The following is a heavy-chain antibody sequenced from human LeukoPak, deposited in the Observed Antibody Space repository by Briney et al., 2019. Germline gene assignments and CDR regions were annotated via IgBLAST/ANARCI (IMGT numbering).Heavy chain of an antibody. CDR2: IIPIFGTA. CDR3: ARSLGDSSGYYVY. V-gene: IGHV1-69*13. J-gene: IGHJ4*02. CDR1: GGTFSSYA. D-gene: IGHD3-22*01. Sequence: SVTVSCTASGGTFSSYAISWVRQAPGQGLEWMGGIIPIFGTANYAQKFQGRVTITADESTSTAYMELSSLRSEDTAVYYCARSLGDSSGYYVYWGQGTLVTVSS.